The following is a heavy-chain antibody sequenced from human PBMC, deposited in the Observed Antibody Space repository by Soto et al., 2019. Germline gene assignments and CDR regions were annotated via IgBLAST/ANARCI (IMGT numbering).Heavy chain of an antibody. CDR1: GGSISSSSYY. CDR3: AHDGDYLYGMDV. D-gene: IGHD4-17*01. J-gene: IGHJ6*02. Sequence: ASETLSLTCTVSGGSISSSSYYWGWIRQPPGKGLEWIGSIYYSGSTYYNPSLKSRVTISVDTSKNQFSLKLSSVTAAVTAVYYCAHDGDYLYGMDVWGQGTTVTVSS. V-gene: IGHV4-39*01. CDR2: IYYSGST.